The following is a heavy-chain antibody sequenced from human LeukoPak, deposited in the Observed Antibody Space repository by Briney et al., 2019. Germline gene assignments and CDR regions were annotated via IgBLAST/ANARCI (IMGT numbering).Heavy chain of an antibody. CDR3: ARDPNHDYVWGSYRPSNWFDP. CDR1: GYTFTSYY. V-gene: IGHV1-46*01. D-gene: IGHD3-16*02. CDR2: INPSGGST. J-gene: IGHJ5*02. Sequence: ASVKVSCKASGYTFTSYYMHWVRQAPGQGLEWMGIINPSGGSTSHAQKFQGRVTMTRDTSTSTVYMELSSLRSEDTAVYYCARDPNHDYVWGSYRPSNWFDPWGQGTLVTVSS.